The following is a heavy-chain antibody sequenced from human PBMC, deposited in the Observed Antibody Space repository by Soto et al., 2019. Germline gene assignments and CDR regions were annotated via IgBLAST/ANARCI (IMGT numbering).Heavy chain of an antibody. Sequence: SKTLSLTCTVSGASISHAGYSWSWIRQYPGKGLEWIGYIYNGVSTYYNPSLKSRVNISADTSKNQLSLKLSSVTAADTAVHYCASSFTICGVARNVFSIRGQRPTV. J-gene: IGHJ3*02. V-gene: IGHV4-31*03. CDR3: ASSFTICGVARNVFSI. CDR1: GASISHAGYS. CDR2: IYNGVST. D-gene: IGHD3-3*01.